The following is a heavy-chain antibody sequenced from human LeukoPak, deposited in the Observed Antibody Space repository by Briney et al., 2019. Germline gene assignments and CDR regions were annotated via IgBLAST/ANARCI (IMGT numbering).Heavy chain of an antibody. CDR2: IIPIFGTA. CDR1: GYTFTGYY. D-gene: IGHD5-24*01. V-gene: IGHV1-69*13. Sequence: ASVKVSCKASGYTFTGYYMHWVRQAPGQGLEWMGGIIPIFGTANYAQKFQGRVTITADESTSTAYMELSSLRSEDTAVYYCAKLGEMATIVGAFDIWGQGTMVTVSS. J-gene: IGHJ3*02. CDR3: AKLGEMATIVGAFDI.